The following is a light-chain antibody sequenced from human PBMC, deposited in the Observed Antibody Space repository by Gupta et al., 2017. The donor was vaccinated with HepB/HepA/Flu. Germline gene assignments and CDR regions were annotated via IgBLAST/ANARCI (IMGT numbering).Light chain of an antibody. Sequence: DIVLTQSPGTLSLSPGERATLSCRASQSVSGSYLAWYQRKPGQAPRLLIYGASNRATGIPDRFSGSGSGTDFTLTISRLEPEDFAVYYCQQDGGSPPTFGPGTTVDFE. CDR3: QQDGGSPPT. J-gene: IGKJ3*01. CDR1: QSVSGSY. CDR2: GAS. V-gene: IGKV3-20*01.